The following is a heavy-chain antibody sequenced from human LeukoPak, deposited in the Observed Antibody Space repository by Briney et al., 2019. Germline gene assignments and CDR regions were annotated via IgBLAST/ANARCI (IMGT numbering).Heavy chain of an antibody. CDR1: GYTFTSYG. J-gene: IGHJ4*02. CDR3: ARGEGEISSWYLLHY. Sequence: GASVKVSCKASGYTFTSYGISWVRQAPGQGLEWMGWISAYNGNTNYAQKLQGRVTMTTDTSTSTAYMELRSLRSDDTAVYYCARGEGEISSWYLLHYWGQGTLVTVSS. V-gene: IGHV1-18*01. D-gene: IGHD6-13*01. CDR2: ISAYNGNT.